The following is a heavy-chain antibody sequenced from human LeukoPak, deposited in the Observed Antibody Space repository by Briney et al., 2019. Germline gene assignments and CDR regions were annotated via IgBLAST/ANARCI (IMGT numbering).Heavy chain of an antibody. CDR2: IYSGGST. Sequence: GGSLRLSCAASGFTFSDYYMSWVRQAPGKGLEWVSLIYSGGSTYYADSVKGRFTISRDNSKNTLYLQMNSLRAEDTAVYYCARDPPAVAANTYGWGQGTLVTVSS. D-gene: IGHD6-6*01. CDR3: ARDPPAVAANTYG. CDR1: GFTFSDYY. V-gene: IGHV3-66*01. J-gene: IGHJ4*02.